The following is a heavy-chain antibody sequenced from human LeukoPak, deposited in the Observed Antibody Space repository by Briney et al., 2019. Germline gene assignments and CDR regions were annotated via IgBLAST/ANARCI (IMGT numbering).Heavy chain of an antibody. D-gene: IGHD1-26*01. J-gene: IGHJ4*02. Sequence: SETLSLTCAVSGYSIIGGYYWGWIRQPPGKGLEWIGSIYHSGTTYYNPSLKSRVTISVDTSKNQFSLKLSSVTAADTAVYYCTRVGVGATNPLRWGQGTLVTASS. CDR3: TRVGVGATNPLR. CDR1: GYSIIGGYY. V-gene: IGHV4-38-2*01. CDR2: IYHSGTT.